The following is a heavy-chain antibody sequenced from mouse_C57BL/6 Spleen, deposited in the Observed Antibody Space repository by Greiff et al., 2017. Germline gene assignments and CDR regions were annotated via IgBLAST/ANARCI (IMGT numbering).Heavy chain of an antibody. CDR2: ISSGGDYI. D-gene: IGHD1-1*01. CDR3: TRVLAITTVVATKGYAMDY. V-gene: IGHV5-9-1*02. J-gene: IGHJ4*01. CDR1: GFTFSSYA. Sequence: EVHLVESGEGLVKPGGSLKLSCAASGFTFSSYAMSWVRQTPEKRLEWVAYISSGGDYIYYADTVKGRFTLSRDNARNTLYLQMSSLKSEDTAMYYCTRVLAITTVVATKGYAMDYWGQGTSVTVSS.